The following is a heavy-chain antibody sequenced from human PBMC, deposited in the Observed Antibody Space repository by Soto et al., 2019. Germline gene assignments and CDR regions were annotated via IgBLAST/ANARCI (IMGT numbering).Heavy chain of an antibody. CDR2: VDYSGST. D-gene: IGHD3-10*01. CDR3: ARGFLWLDY. J-gene: IGHJ4*02. Sequence: IRQPPGKRLEWIGYVDYSGSTTYNPSLKSRVTISVDTSNNQFSLNLTSVTPADTAVYYCARGFLWLDYWGQGTLVTVSS. V-gene: IGHV4-59*01.